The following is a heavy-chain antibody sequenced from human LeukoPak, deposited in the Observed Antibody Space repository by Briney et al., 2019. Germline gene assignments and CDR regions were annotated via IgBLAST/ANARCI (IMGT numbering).Heavy chain of an antibody. CDR3: ARSPGGVGDFDY. D-gene: IGHD1-26*01. CDR1: GYTFTSYY. V-gene: IGHV1-46*03. Sequence: ASVKVSCKASGYTFTSYYMHWVRQAPGQGLEWMGIINPSGGSTSYAQKFQGRVTMTRDTSSSTVYMELSSLRSEDTAVYYCARSPGGVGDFDYWGQGTLVTVSS. CDR2: INPSGGST. J-gene: IGHJ4*02.